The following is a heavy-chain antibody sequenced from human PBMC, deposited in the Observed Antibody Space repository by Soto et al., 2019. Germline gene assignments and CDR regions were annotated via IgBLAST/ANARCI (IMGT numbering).Heavy chain of an antibody. Sequence: QVQLQESGPGLVEPSETLSLTCAVSGGSISETYWWSWVRQPPGKGLEWIGEISYRGTPHYNPSLRSRVTISMDTSRNQISLTLISVTAADSASYYCARHIGVTGTRGFDYWGQGTLVTVSS. D-gene: IGHD6-19*01. J-gene: IGHJ4*02. CDR3: ARHIGVTGTRGFDY. CDR2: ISYRGTP. CDR1: GGSISETYW. V-gene: IGHV4-4*02.